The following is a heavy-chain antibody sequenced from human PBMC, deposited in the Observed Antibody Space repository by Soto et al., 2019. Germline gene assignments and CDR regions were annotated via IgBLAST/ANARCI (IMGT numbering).Heavy chain of an antibody. D-gene: IGHD2-15*01. CDR1: GFTFSSYS. V-gene: IGHV3-48*01. J-gene: IGHJ6*03. CDR2: ISSSSSTI. CDR3: ARVPKLGYCSGGSCYSYYYYIDV. Sequence: VGSLRLSCAASGFTFSSYSMNWVRQAPGKGLEWVSYISSSSSTIYYADSVKGRFTISRDNAKNSLYLQMNSLRAEDTAVYYCARVPKLGYCSGGSCYSYYYYIDVWGKGTKVTVSS.